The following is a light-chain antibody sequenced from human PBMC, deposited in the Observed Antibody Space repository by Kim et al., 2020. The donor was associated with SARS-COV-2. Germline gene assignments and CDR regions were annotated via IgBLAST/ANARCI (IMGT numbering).Light chain of an antibody. Sequence: QSALTQPPSASGSPGQSVTISCTGTSSDVGAYDYVTWYQQHPGKAPKLLIHDVTRRPTAVPSRFSGSKAGNTASLTVSGLQAEDEADYYCSSYAGSSNGMFGGGTKLTVL. CDR2: DVT. CDR1: SSDVGAYDY. CDR3: SSYAGSSNGM. J-gene: IGLJ3*02. V-gene: IGLV2-8*01.